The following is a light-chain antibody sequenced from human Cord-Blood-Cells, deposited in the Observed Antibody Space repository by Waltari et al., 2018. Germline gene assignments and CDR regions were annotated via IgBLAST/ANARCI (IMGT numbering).Light chain of an antibody. Sequence: EIVLTQSPATLSLSPGERATLSCRASQSVSSYLAWYQQKPGQAPRLLIYYASNRATGIPARFSGSASETDFTLTISSLGPDDFAVYYCQQHSNLMTFGQGTRLEIK. CDR1: QSVSSY. CDR2: YAS. V-gene: IGKV3-11*01. J-gene: IGKJ5*01. CDR3: QQHSNLMT.